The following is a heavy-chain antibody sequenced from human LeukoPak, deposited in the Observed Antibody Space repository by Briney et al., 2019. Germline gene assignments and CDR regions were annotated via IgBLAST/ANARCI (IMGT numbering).Heavy chain of an antibody. Sequence: SETLSLTCTVSGGSISSSSYYWGWIRQPPGKGLEWIGSIYYSGSTYYNPSLKSRVTISVDTSKNQFSLKLTSETAADTAVYYCARAGGGCSRTSCPIPYYGLDVWGQGTTVTVSS. V-gene: IGHV4-39*07. CDR1: GGSISSSSYY. CDR3: ARAGGGCSRTSCPIPYYGLDV. CDR2: IYYSGST. D-gene: IGHD2-2*01. J-gene: IGHJ6*02.